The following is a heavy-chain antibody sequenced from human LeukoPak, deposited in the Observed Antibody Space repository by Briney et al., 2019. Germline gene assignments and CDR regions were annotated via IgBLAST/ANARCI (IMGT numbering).Heavy chain of an antibody. V-gene: IGHV3-33*01. J-gene: IGHJ4*02. CDR3: ARDPNCSSTSCEDYFDY. Sequence: GGSLRLSCAASGFTFSSYGMHWVRQAPGKGLEWVAVIWYDGSNKYYADSVKGRFTISRDNSKNTLYLQMNSLRAEDTAVYYCARDPNCSSTSCEDYFDYWGQGTLVTVSS. D-gene: IGHD2-2*01. CDR1: GFTFSSYG. CDR2: IWYDGSNK.